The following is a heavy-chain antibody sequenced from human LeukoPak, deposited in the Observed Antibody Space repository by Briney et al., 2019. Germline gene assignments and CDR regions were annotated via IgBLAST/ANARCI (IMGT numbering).Heavy chain of an antibody. Sequence: GGSLRLSCAASGFTFDDYAMHWVRHAPGKGLEWVSGISWNSGSIGYADSVKGRFTISRENAKNSLYLQMNSLRAEDTALYYCAKDIRVGGSYYAFDYWGQGTLVTVSS. CDR3: AKDIRVGGSYYAFDY. CDR1: GFTFDDYA. V-gene: IGHV3-9*01. CDR2: ISWNSGSI. D-gene: IGHD1-26*01. J-gene: IGHJ4*02.